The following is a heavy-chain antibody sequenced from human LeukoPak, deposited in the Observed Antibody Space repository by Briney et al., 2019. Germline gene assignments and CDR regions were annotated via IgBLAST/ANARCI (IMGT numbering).Heavy chain of an antibody. D-gene: IGHD3-22*01. CDR3: ARSPDSSGYWDAFDI. J-gene: IGHJ3*02. CDR2: ISYSGSA. V-gene: IGHV4-59*08. Sequence: SSETLSLTCTVSGGSINGYYWSWIRQPSGKGLEGIGYISYSGSADYNPSLKSRVTISVDTSKDKFSLKLTSVTAADTAVYYCARSPDSSGYWDAFDIWGQGTMVTVSS. CDR1: GGSINGYY.